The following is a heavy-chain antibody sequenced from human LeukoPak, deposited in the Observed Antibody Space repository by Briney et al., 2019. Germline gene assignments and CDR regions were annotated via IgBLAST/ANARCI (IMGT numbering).Heavy chain of an antibody. CDR2: LSHSFGST. J-gene: IGHJ4*02. CDR3: AKGGSSSWDYFDY. V-gene: IGHV3-23*01. CDR1: GFTFSSYG. D-gene: IGHD6-13*01. Sequence: PGGSLRLSCAASGFTFSSYGMSWVRQAPGKGLECVSALSHSFGSTYYADSVKGRFTISRDNSKNTLYLQMSSLRAEDTAVYYCAKGGSSSWDYFDYWGQGTLVAVSS.